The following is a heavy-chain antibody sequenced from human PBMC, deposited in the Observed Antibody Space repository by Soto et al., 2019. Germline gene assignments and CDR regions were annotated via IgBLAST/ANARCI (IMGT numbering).Heavy chain of an antibody. CDR1: GYTFTSYG. CDR2: ISAYNGNT. J-gene: IGHJ4*02. Sequence: ASVKVSCKASGYTFTSYGISWVRQAPGQGLEWMGWISAYNGNTNYARKPQGRVTMTTDTSTSTAYMELRSLRSDDTAVYYCAREHSEYSGYEADYWGQGTLVTVSS. D-gene: IGHD5-12*01. V-gene: IGHV1-18*01. CDR3: AREHSEYSGYEADY.